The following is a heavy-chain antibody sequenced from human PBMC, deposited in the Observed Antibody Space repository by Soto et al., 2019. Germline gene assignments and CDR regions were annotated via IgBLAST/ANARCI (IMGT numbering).Heavy chain of an antibody. Sequence: NPSETLSLTCTVSGGSISSYYWSWIRQPPGKGLEWIGYIYYSGSTNYNPSLKSRVTISVDTSKNQFSLKLSSVTAADTAVYYCARVPPYDLDPYYYYYMDVWGKGTTVTVSS. V-gene: IGHV4-59*01. CDR3: ARVPPYDLDPYYYYYMDV. D-gene: IGHD3-3*01. CDR1: GGSISSYY. CDR2: IYYSGST. J-gene: IGHJ6*03.